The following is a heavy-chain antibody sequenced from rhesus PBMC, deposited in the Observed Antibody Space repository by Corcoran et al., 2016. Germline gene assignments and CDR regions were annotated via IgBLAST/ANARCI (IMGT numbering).Heavy chain of an antibody. Sequence: QVQLQESGPGLVKPSETLSLIRAVSGGSISSDYWGWLRQPPGKGLEWIGRVYGRCGSPDYNPSLRSRATFSTDTSKNQFSLKLISVTAADTAVYYCARTRGAHNGCCDYLDLWGQGVLVTVSS. CDR1: GGSISSDY. J-gene: IGHJ4*01. V-gene: IGHV4-160*01. CDR3: ARTRGAHNGCCDYLDL. D-gene: IGHD2-33*01. CDR2: VYGRCGSP.